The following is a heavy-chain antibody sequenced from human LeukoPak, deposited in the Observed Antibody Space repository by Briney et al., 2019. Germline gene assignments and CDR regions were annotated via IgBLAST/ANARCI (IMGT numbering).Heavy chain of an antibody. CDR1: GFTFSSYG. J-gene: IGHJ4*02. CDR2: IWYDGSNK. CDR3: ARDRLDYYDSSGYYPLEY. V-gene: IGHV3-33*01. D-gene: IGHD3-22*01. Sequence: PGGSLRLSCAASGFTFSSYGMHWVRQAPGKGLEWVAVIWYDGSNKYYADSMKGRFTISRDNSKNTLYLQMNSLRAEDTAVYYCARDRLDYYDSSGYYPLEYWGQGTLVTVSS.